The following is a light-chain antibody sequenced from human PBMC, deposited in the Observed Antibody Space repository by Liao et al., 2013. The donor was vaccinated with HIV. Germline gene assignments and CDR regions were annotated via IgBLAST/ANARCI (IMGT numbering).Light chain of an antibody. CDR2: YDG. Sequence: SYVLTQPPSVSVAPGETASLTCEGNDIGDKSVHWYQQKAGQAPVLVVYYDGDRPSGIPERFSGSNSGNTATLTISRVEAGDEADYYCQVWDGRSVVIFGGGTKVTVL. CDR1: DIGDKS. J-gene: IGLJ2*01. V-gene: IGLV3-21*04. CDR3: QVWDGRSVVI.